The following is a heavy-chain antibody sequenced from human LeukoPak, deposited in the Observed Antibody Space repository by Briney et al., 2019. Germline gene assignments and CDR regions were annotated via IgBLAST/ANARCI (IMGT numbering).Heavy chain of an antibody. V-gene: IGHV4-34*01. D-gene: IGHD5-12*01. CDR1: GGSFSGYY. CDR2: INHSGST. CDR3: ARHSGYAWGGFNY. J-gene: IGHJ4*02. Sequence: SETLSLTCAVYGGSFSGYYWSWIRQPPGKGLEWLGEINHSGSTNYNPSLKSRVTISVDASKNQFSLKLSSVTAADTAVYYCARHSGYAWGGFNYWGQGTLSPSPQ.